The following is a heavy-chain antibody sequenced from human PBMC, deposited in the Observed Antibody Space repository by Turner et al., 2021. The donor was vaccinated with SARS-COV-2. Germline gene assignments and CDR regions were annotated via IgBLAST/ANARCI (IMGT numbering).Heavy chain of an antibody. Sequence: LQLQESGPGLVKPSETLSLTCTVSGGSITKNYDYCGWIRQPPGKGLEWIGSIYYSGNTYYNPSLKSRVTISVDTSKSQFSLKLSSVTAADTAVYSCARLPERYFFDYWGQGALVTVSS. CDR2: IYYSGNT. J-gene: IGHJ4*02. V-gene: IGHV4-39*01. CDR1: GGSITKNYDY. CDR3: ARLPERYFFDY.